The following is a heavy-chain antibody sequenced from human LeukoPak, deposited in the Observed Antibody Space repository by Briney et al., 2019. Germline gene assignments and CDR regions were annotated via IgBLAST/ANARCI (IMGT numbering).Heavy chain of an antibody. CDR2: FDPEDGET. CDR3: ATEGITGTSAYYYYGMDV. CDR1: GYTLTELS. D-gene: IGHD1-20*01. J-gene: IGHJ6*02. V-gene: IGHV1-24*01. Sequence: ASVKVSCKVSGYTLTELSMHWVRQAPGKGLEWMGGFDPEDGETIYAQKFQGRVTMTEDTSTDTAYTELSSLRSEDTAVYYCATEGITGTSAYYYYGMDVWGQGTTVTVSS.